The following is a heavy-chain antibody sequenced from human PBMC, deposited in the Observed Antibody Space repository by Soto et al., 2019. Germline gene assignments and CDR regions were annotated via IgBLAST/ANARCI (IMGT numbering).Heavy chain of an antibody. CDR3: ARRNKNGGARAFDV. D-gene: IGHD3-16*01. J-gene: IGHJ3*01. V-gene: IGHV4-39*01. Sequence: SETLSLTCTVSGGSISSSGYYWGWIRQPPGKGLEWIGSIYYSGSTYYSPSLKSRVTISVDTSKTQFSLKLSSVTATDTAVYYCARRNKNGGARAFDVGGQGTMVTVTS. CDR1: GGSISSSGYY. CDR2: IYYSGST.